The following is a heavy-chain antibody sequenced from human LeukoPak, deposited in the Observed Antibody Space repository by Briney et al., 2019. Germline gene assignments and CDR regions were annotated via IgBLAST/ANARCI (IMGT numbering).Heavy chain of an antibody. J-gene: IGHJ4*02. CDR3: AREEYSSSPSNFDY. CDR2: INPNSGGT. D-gene: IGHD6-6*01. V-gene: IGHV1-2*02. Sequence: GASVKVSCKASGYTFTGYYMHWVGQAPGQGLEWMGWINPNSGGTNYAQKFQGRVTMTRDTSISTAYMELSRLRSDDTAVYYCAREEYSSSPSNFDYWGQGTLVTVSS. CDR1: GYTFTGYY.